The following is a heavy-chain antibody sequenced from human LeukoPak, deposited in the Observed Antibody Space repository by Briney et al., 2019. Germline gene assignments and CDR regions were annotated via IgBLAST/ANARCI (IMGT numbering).Heavy chain of an antibody. CDR3: VKGGSISHNWFDS. V-gene: IGHV3-30*02. CDR1: GFTYSDYG. Sequence: GGSLRLSCAASGFTYSDYGMHWVRQAPGRGLEWVAFILNDGTWEYYPDSVKGRLTISRDNSRNTLYLQMNSVRLEDTAIYYCVKGGSISHNWFDSWGQGTLVAVSS. D-gene: IGHD3-16*01. CDR2: ILNDGTWE. J-gene: IGHJ5*01.